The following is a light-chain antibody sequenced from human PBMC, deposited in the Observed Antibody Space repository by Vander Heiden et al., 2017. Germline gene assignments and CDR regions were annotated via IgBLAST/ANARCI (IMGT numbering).Light chain of an antibody. J-gene: IGLJ2*01. Sequence: SYVLTPPPSVSVAPGQPARITCGGNNIGSQSVHWYQQQPGQAPVLVVYDDTDRPSGIPERFSGSNSGNTATLTISRVEAGDEADYYCQVWDSSSDHVVFGGGTKLTVL. CDR1: NIGSQS. CDR3: QVWDSSSDHVV. CDR2: DDT. V-gene: IGLV3-21*02.